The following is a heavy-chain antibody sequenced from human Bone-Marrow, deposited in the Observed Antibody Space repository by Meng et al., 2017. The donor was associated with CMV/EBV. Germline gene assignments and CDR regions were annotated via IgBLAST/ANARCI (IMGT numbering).Heavy chain of an antibody. D-gene: IGHD3-3*01. CDR1: GFTFSSYA. J-gene: IGHJ3*01. Sequence: GGSLRLSCAVYGFTFSSYAMSWVRQAPGKGLEGLAVISNDGREQIYADSVRGRFSFSRDNSKNTLYLEMRSLRSEDTVVYYCARQHWDFWSGYFYTLGMWGQGTVVTVSS. V-gene: IGHV3-30*04. CDR3: ARQHWDFWSGYFYTLGM. CDR2: ISNDGREQ.